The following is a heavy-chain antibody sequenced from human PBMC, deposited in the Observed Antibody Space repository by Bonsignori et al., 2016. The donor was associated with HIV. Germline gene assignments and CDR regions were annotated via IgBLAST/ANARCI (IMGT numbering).Heavy chain of an antibody. V-gene: IGHV3-20*01. D-gene: IGHD3-22*01. CDR3: ARGDYYDSSGYYYPVYAFDI. Sequence: VRQAPGKGLEWVSGINWNGGSTGYADSVKGRFTISRDNAKNSLYLQMNSLRAEDTALYHCARGDYYDSSGYYYPVYAFDIWGQGTMVTVSS. CDR2: INWNGGST. J-gene: IGHJ3*02.